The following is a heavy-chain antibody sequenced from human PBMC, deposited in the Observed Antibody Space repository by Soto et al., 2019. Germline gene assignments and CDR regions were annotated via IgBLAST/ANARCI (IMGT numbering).Heavy chain of an antibody. Sequence: QVQLVESGGGVVQPGRSLRLSCAASGFTFSSYATHWVRQAPGKGLEWVAVISYDGSNKYYADSVKGRFTISRDNSKNTLYLQMNSLRAEDTAVYYCARGYYDSSGLDYWGQGTLVTVSS. V-gene: IGHV3-30-3*01. CDR3: ARGYYDSSGLDY. D-gene: IGHD3-22*01. J-gene: IGHJ4*02. CDR2: ISYDGSNK. CDR1: GFTFSSYA.